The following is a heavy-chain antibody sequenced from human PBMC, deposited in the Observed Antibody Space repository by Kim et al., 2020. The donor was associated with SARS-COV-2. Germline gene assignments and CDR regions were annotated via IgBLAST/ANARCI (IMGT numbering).Heavy chain of an antibody. J-gene: IGHJ4*02. CDR3: AKQTTVVLLLPSAPDY. Sequence: GGSLRLSCAASGFTFSSYAMSWVRQAPGKGLEWVSAISGSGGSTYYADSVKGRFTISRDNSKNTLYLQMNSLRAEDTAVYYCAKQTTVVLLLPSAPDYWGQGTLVTVSS. CDR1: GFTFSSYA. D-gene: IGHD4-17*01. CDR2: ISGSGGST. V-gene: IGHV3-23*01.